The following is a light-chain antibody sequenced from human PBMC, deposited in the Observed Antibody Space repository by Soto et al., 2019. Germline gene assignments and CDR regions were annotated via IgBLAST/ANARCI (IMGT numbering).Light chain of an antibody. V-gene: IGKV3D-15*01. CDR3: QQYNNWPLT. Sequence: EIVMTQSPATLSVSPGDRATLSCRASQSVGNDLAWYQQKPGQAPRLLIYDASTRATGIPARFSGSGSGTEFTLTINSLLSEDFAVYSCQQYNNWPLTFGGGTKVDIK. CDR2: DAS. CDR1: QSVGND. J-gene: IGKJ4*01.